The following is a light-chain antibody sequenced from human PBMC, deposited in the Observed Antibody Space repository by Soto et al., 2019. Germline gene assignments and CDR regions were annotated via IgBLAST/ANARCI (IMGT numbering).Light chain of an antibody. CDR2: AAS. V-gene: IGKV1-27*01. J-gene: IGKJ4*01. CDR3: QKYSSVPLT. CDR1: QGISNS. Sequence: DLQMTQSPSSLSASVGDSVTITCRASQGISNSLAWYQQKPGKVPKLMIYAASTLQSGVPSQFSGSGSGTDFSLIISSLQPEEVATYYCQKYSSVPLTFGGGTKVELK.